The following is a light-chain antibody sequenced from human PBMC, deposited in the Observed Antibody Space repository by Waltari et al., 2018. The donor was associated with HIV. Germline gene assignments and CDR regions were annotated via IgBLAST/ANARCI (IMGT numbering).Light chain of an antibody. CDR3: QQYNVWPPWT. Sequence: EILMTQSPATLSVSPGERATLSCRASQSVSGNLAGYQQKPGQAPRLLIYGASTRATGIPARFSGSGSGTEFTLSISSLQSEDFAVYYCQQYNVWPPWTFGQGTEVEIK. CDR1: QSVSGN. V-gene: IGKV3-15*01. J-gene: IGKJ1*01. CDR2: GAS.